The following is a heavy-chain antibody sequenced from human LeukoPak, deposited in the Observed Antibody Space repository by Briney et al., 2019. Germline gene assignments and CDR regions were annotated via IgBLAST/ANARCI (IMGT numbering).Heavy chain of an antibody. Sequence: GGSLRLSCAASGFTFKSYVMSWVRQAPGEGLEWVSAISDSGVNTYYADSVRGRFTISRDNSKNTLYLQMNSLRDEDTAVYYCAKNEGGWYSYGYSLDYWGQGTLVTVSS. D-gene: IGHD5-18*01. CDR3: AKNEGGWYSYGYSLDY. J-gene: IGHJ4*02. CDR2: ISDSGVNT. V-gene: IGHV3-23*01. CDR1: GFTFKSYV.